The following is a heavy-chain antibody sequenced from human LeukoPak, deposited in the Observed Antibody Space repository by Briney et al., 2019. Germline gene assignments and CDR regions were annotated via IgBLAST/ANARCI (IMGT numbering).Heavy chain of an antibody. D-gene: IGHD3-10*01. Sequence: GGSLRLSCAASGFTFSSYWMSWVRQAPGKGLEWVANIKQDGSEKYYVDSVKGRFTISRDNAKNSLYLQMNSLRAEDTAVYYCARDEYYGSGIYAMDVWGQGTTVTVSS. CDR2: IKQDGSEK. CDR1: GFTFSSYW. J-gene: IGHJ6*02. CDR3: ARDEYYGSGIYAMDV. V-gene: IGHV3-7*03.